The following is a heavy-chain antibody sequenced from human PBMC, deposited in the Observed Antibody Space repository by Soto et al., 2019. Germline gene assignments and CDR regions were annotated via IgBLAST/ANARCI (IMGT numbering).Heavy chain of an antibody. D-gene: IGHD5-12*01. Sequence: GGSLRLSCAASGFTFSSYGMHWVRQAPGKGLEWVAVIWYDGSNKYYADSVKGRFTISRDNSKNTLYLQMNSLRAEDTAVYYCARSRGDSGYDGVAFDIWGQGTVVTVSS. J-gene: IGHJ3*02. CDR2: IWYDGSNK. CDR3: ARSRGDSGYDGVAFDI. CDR1: GFTFSSYG. V-gene: IGHV3-33*01.